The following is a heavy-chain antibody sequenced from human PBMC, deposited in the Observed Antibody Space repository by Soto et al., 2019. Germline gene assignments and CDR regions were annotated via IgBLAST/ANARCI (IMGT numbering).Heavy chain of an antibody. CDR2: ISYDGSNK. CDR1: GFTFSSYG. V-gene: IGHV3-30*18. Sequence: QVQLVESGGGVVQPGRSLRLSCAASGFTFSSYGMHWVRQAPGKGLEWVAVISYDGSNKYYADSVKGRFTISRDNSKNTLYLQMNSLRAEDTAVYYCAKDKTVAGLGAVDYWGQGTLVTVSS. D-gene: IGHD6-19*01. CDR3: AKDKTVAGLGAVDY. J-gene: IGHJ4*02.